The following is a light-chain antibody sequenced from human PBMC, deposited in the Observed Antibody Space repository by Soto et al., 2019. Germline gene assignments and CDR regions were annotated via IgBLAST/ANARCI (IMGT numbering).Light chain of an antibody. J-gene: IGKJ5*01. CDR2: NAS. CDR3: QQRRDWPPT. CDR1: QSVSRY. V-gene: IGKV3-11*01. Sequence: EIVLTQSPATLSLSPGERATLSCRASQSVSRYLAWYQQIPGQAPRLLIYNASNRATGIPARFSGSGSGTVFTLTISSLEPEDFAVYYCQQRRDWPPTFGQGTRLEIK.